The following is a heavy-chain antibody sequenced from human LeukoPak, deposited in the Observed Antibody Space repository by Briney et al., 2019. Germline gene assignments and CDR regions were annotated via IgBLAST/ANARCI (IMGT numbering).Heavy chain of an antibody. CDR1: GGSISSDY. CDR3: ARHLGRGFDY. V-gene: IGHV4-59*08. Sequence: NPSETLSLTCSVSGGSISSDYWSWLRQPPGKGLEWIGYIDYRGSTKYNPSLQSRVTISRDTSKNQFSLRLTSVTAADTAVYYCARHLGRGFDYWGQGTLVTVSS. CDR2: IDYRGST. J-gene: IGHJ4*02.